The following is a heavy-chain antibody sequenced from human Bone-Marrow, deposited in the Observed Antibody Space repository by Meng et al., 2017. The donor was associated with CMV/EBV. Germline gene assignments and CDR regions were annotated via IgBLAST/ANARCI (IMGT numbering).Heavy chain of an antibody. CDR1: GYTFTNYY. V-gene: IGHV1-46*01. CDR3: ASTYYTSSGFYGSPYDY. D-gene: IGHD3-22*01. J-gene: IGHJ4*02. CDR2: FNPISGAT. Sequence: ASVKVSCKASGYTFTNYYLHWVRQAPGQGLEWMGIFNPISGATSYAQKFQGRVTLTGDTSTSTVYMELSSLRSDDTAVYYCASTYYTSSGFYGSPYDYWGQGTLVTVYS.